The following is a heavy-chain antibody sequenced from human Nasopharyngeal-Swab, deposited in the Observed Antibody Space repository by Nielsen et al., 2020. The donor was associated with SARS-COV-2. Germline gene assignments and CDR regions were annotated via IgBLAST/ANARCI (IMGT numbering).Heavy chain of an antibody. CDR2: ISSSSSYI. Sequence: GGSLRLSCASSGFTFSSYSMNLVRQAPGKGLECVSSISSSSSYIYYADSVKGRFTISRDNAKNSLYLQMNSLRAEDTAVYYCARDPDYYDSSGLLDYWGQGTLVTVSS. CDR1: GFTFSSYS. V-gene: IGHV3-21*01. D-gene: IGHD3-22*01. CDR3: ARDPDYYDSSGLLDY. J-gene: IGHJ4*02.